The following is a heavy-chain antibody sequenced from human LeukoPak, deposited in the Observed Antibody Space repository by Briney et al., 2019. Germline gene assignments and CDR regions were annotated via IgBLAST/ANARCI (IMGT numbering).Heavy chain of an antibody. V-gene: IGHV1-8*01. CDR2: MNPNSGNT. D-gene: IGHD3-22*01. CDR3: ATESLTYYYDSSGYSTLDY. Sequence: ASVKVSCKASGYTFTSYDINCVRQATGQGLEWMGWMNPNSGNTGYAQKFQGRVTMTRNTSISTAYMELSSLRSEDTAVYYCATESLTYYYDSSGYSTLDYWGQGTLVTVSS. J-gene: IGHJ4*02. CDR1: GYTFTSYD.